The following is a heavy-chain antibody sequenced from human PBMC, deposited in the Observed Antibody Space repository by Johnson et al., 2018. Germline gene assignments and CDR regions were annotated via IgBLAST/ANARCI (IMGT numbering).Heavy chain of an antibody. V-gene: IGHV3-30*18. J-gene: IGHJ3*02. D-gene: IGHD3-22*01. CDR3: AKSSITMIVVVANDAFDI. Sequence: QVQLVESGGGVVQPGRSXRLSCAASGFTFSSYGMHWVRQAPGKGLEWVAVISYDGSNKYYADSVKGRFTISRDNSKNTLSLQMNSLRAEDTAVYYCAKSSITMIVVVANDAFDIWGQGTMVTVSS. CDR2: ISYDGSNK. CDR1: GFTFSSYG.